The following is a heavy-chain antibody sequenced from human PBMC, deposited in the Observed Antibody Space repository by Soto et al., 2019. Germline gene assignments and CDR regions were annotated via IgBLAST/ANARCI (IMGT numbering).Heavy chain of an antibody. V-gene: IGHV3-30*18. CDR3: AKDGYYDFWSGYLALVGYYGMDV. D-gene: IGHD3-3*01. CDR2: ISYDGSNK. Sequence: AGGSLRLSCAASGFTFSSYDMHWVRQAPGKGLEWVAVISYDGSNKYYADSVKGRFNITRDNSKNTLYLQMNSLRAEDTAVYYCAKDGYYDFWSGYLALVGYYGMDVWGQGTTVTVSS. CDR1: GFTFSSYD. J-gene: IGHJ6*02.